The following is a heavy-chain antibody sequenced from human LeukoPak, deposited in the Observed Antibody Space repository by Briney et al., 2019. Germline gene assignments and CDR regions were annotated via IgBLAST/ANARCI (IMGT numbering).Heavy chain of an antibody. CDR1: GGSISSYY. CDR3: ARDKKGASCYDY. V-gene: IGHV4-59*01. D-gene: IGHD2-2*01. J-gene: IGHJ4*02. CDR2: IYYSGST. Sequence: SETLSLTCTGSGGSISSYYWSWIRQPPGKGREWMGYIYYSGSTNYNPSLKSRVTISVDTSKNQFSLKLSSVTAADTAVYYCARDKKGASCYDYWGQGTLVTVSS.